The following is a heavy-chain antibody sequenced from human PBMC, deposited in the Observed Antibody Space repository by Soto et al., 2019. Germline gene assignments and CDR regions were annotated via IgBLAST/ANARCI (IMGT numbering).Heavy chain of an antibody. CDR2: IYYSGST. CDR3: ARDRGYSSSWGFYYFDD. D-gene: IGHD6-13*01. J-gene: IGHJ4*02. CDR1: GGSVSSDSYY. V-gene: IGHV4-61*01. Sequence: QVQLQESGPGLVKPSETLSLTCSVSGGSVSSDSYYWSWIRQPPGKGLAWIGYIYYSGSTNYNPSLKSRITLSLDTSKNQFSLKLSSVTAADTAVYYCARDRGYSSSWGFYYFDDLGQGTLVTVSA.